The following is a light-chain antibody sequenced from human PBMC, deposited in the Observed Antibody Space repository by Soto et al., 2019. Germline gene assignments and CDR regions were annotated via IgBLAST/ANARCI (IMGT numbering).Light chain of an antibody. V-gene: IGKV4-1*01. Sequence: DIVMTQSPDSLAVSLGERATINCKSSQSVFYSPKNRNYLAWYQQKPGQPPKLLIYWASTRKAGVPDRFSGSGSGTDFTLTISSLQAEDVAVYYCQQHDSTPPTFGGGTRVEIK. CDR3: QQHDSTPPT. CDR1: QSVFYSPKNRNY. CDR2: WAS. J-gene: IGKJ4*01.